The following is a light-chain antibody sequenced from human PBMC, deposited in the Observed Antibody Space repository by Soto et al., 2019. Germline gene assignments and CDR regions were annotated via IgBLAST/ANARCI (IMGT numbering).Light chain of an antibody. CDR3: QQYGSSPPT. CDR1: QSVSSNY. Sequence: EIVLTQSPGTLSLSPGERATLSCRASQSVSSNYLAWYQRKPGQAPRLLIYGASSRATGIPNRFSGSGSGTDFTLTITRLEPEDFAVYYCQQYGSSPPTFGQGTKGKSN. CDR2: GAS. J-gene: IGKJ1*01. V-gene: IGKV3-20*01.